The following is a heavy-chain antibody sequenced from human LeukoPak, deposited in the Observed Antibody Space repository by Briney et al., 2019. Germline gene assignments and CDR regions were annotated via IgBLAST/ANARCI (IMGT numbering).Heavy chain of an antibody. Sequence: PGGSLRLSCAASGFTFSSYEMNWVRQAPGKGLEWVAVISYDGSNKYYADSVKGRFTISRDNSKNTLYLQMNSLRAEDTAVYYCANVRYKYGKDYWGQGTLVTVSS. CDR1: GFTFSSYE. CDR3: ANVRYKYGKDY. J-gene: IGHJ4*02. V-gene: IGHV3-30*18. CDR2: ISYDGSNK. D-gene: IGHD2/OR15-2a*01.